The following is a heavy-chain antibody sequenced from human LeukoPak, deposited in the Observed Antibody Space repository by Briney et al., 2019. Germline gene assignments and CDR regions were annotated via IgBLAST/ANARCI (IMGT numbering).Heavy chain of an antibody. V-gene: IGHV1-69*04. CDR2: IIPILGIA. CDR1: GYTFTSYD. CDR3: ANHLACRSHNCPSFDE. J-gene: IGHJ4*02. D-gene: IGHD2-2*01. Sequence: SVKVSCKASGYTFTSYDINWLRQAPGQGLEWMGRIIPILGIANYAQKFQGRVTITADKSTSTAYMELSSLRSEDTAVYYCANHLACRSHNCPSFDEWGQGTLVTVSS.